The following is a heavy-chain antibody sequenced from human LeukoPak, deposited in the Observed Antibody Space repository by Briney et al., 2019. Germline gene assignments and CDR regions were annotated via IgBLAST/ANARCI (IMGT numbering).Heavy chain of an antibody. D-gene: IGHD6-13*01. CDR2: INHSGST. J-gene: IGHJ5*02. V-gene: IGHV4-34*01. Sequence: SETLSLTCAVYGGSFSGYYWSWIRQPPGKGLEWIGEINHSGSTNYNPSLKSRVTISVDTSKNQFSLKLSSVTAADTAVYYCARDPIIAAANNWFDPWGQGTPVTVSS. CDR1: GGSFSGYY. CDR3: ARDPIIAAANNWFDP.